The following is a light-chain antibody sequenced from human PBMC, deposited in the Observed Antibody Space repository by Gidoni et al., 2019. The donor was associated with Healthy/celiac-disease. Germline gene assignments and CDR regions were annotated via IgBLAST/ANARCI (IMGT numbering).Light chain of an antibody. CDR1: QSVSSN. V-gene: IGKV3-15*01. J-gene: IGKJ5*01. CDR3: QQYNNWPPIT. Sequence: EIVMTQSPATLSLSPGERATLSCRASQSVSSNLAWYQQNPGQAPRLLIYGASTRATGIPARFSGSGAGTEFTLTISSLQSEDFAVDYCQQYNNWPPITFGQGTRLEIK. CDR2: GAS.